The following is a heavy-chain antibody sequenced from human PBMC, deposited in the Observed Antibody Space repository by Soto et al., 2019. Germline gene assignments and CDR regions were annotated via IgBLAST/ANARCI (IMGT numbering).Heavy chain of an antibody. D-gene: IGHD2-2*01. CDR2: IYYSGST. CDR3: ARTEGYCSSTSCYLLWFGP. J-gene: IGHJ5*02. CDR1: GGSISSYY. V-gene: IGHV4-59*08. Sequence: SETLSLTCTVSGGSISSYYWSWIRQPPGKGLEWIGYIYYSGSTNYNPSLKSRVTISVDTSKNQFSLKLSSVTAADTAVYYCARTEGYCSSTSCYLLWFGPWGQGTLVTVSS.